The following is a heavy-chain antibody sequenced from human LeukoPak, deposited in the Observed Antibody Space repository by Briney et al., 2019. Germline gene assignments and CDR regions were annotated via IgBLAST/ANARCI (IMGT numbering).Heavy chain of an antibody. V-gene: IGHV3-9*01. Sequence: PGRSLRLSCAASGFTFDDYAMHWVRQAPGKGLEWVSGISWNSGSIGYADSVKGRFTISRDNAKNSLYLEMNSLRVEDTAVYYCARTVTMIVVVPNWFDPWGQGTLVTVSS. J-gene: IGHJ5*02. D-gene: IGHD3-22*01. CDR3: ARTVTMIVVVPNWFDP. CDR2: ISWNSGSI. CDR1: GFTFDDYA.